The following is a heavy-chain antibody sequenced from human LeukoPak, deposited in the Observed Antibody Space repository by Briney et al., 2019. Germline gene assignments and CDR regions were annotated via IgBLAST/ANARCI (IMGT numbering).Heavy chain of an antibody. CDR3: ARHSGYSSSWSFDY. CDR2: INHSGST. CDR1: GGSFSGYY. D-gene: IGHD6-13*01. J-gene: IGHJ4*02. Sequence: SETLSLTCAVYGGSFSGYYWSWIRQPPGKGLEWIGEINHSGSTNYNPSLKSRVTISVDTSKNQFSLKLSSVTAADTAVYYCARHSGYSSSWSFDYWGQGTLVTVSS. V-gene: IGHV4-34*01.